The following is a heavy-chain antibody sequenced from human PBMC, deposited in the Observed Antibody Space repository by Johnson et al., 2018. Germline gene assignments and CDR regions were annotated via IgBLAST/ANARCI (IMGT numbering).Heavy chain of an antibody. V-gene: IGHV3-11*01. J-gene: IGHJ3*02. Sequence: QVQLVESGGGLVKPGGSXRLSCAASGFTFSDYYMSWIRQAPGKGLEWVSYISSSGSTIYYADSVKGRFTISRDNAKNSLYLQMNSLRAEEPAVYYCVGDITGTRGWDAFNIWGQGTMVTVSS. D-gene: IGHD1-7*01. CDR1: GFTFSDYY. CDR3: VGDITGTRGWDAFNI. CDR2: ISSSGSTI.